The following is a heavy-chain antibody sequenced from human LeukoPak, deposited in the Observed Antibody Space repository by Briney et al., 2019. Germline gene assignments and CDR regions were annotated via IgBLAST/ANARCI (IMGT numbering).Heavy chain of an antibody. J-gene: IGHJ4*02. D-gene: IGHD3-22*01. Sequence: MASENLSLTCTVSGGSFGTYYWSWLRQPPGKGLEWIGYIYYSGSTNYNPSLKSRVTISVDTSKNQFSLKLSSVTAADTAVYYCASAPYDSSGYYFTGFDYWGQGTLVTVSS. CDR3: ASAPYDSSGYYFTGFDY. CDR2: IYYSGST. V-gene: IGHV4-59*01. CDR1: GGSFGTYY.